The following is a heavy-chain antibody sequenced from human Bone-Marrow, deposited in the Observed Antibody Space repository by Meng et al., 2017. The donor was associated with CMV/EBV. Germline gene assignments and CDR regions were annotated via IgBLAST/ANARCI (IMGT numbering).Heavy chain of an antibody. CDR1: GQTFTSYD. D-gene: IGHD3-10*01. CDR3: ARFASGSSTN. V-gene: IGHV1-8*01. J-gene: IGHJ4*02. CDR2: MNPNSGNT. Sequence: SCKTSGQTFTSYDGHWVRQATGHGLEWMGWMNPNSGNTGYLQKFQDRVTMTRNTSISTAYMELSSLTSEDTAIYYCARFASGSSTNWGQGTLVTVSS.